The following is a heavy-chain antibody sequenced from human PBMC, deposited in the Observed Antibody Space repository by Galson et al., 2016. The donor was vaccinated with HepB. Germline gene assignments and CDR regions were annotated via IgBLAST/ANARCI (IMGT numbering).Heavy chain of an antibody. CDR2: IYPGDSDT. V-gene: IGHV5-51*01. D-gene: IGHD3-22*01. CDR3: ARLNYYDSSGYGMDV. Sequence: QSGAEVKKPGESLKISCTGSGYTFVNYWIGWVRQMPGKGLGWMGIIYPGDSDTRYSPSLQGQVTISADKSISTAYLQWSSLKASDTAMYYCARLNYYDSSGYGMDVWGQGTTVTVSS. CDR1: GYTFVNYW. J-gene: IGHJ6*02.